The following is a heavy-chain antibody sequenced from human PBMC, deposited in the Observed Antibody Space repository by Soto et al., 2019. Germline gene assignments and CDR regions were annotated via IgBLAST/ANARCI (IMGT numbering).Heavy chain of an antibody. J-gene: IGHJ4*02. CDR2: IHPNTGVT. D-gene: IGHD6-13*01. Sequence: GVSVEDSCTCSGYTVTGYYLHWVRQAPGQGLEWMGWIHPNTGVTSFAQNFQGRVTMTRDTSIRTAYMELSWLRSDDTAIYYCARKLIAASGTFDYWGQGTLVTV. V-gene: IGHV1-2*02. CDR1: GYTVTGYY. CDR3: ARKLIAASGTFDY.